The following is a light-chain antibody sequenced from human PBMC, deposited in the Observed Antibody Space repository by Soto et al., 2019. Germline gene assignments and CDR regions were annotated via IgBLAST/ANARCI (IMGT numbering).Light chain of an antibody. CDR3: NQYGNFRMST. CDR2: GAS. V-gene: IGKV3-20*01. CDR1: PSVSSGY. J-gene: IGKJ5*01. Sequence: EIVLKQSPGALSLSPGERATLSCRASPSVSSGYLAWYQQKPGQAPRLLVSGASSRASGIADRFSGSGSGTDFTLTILGPEEDDIQDCNQYGNFRMSTSGQGTRLEIK.